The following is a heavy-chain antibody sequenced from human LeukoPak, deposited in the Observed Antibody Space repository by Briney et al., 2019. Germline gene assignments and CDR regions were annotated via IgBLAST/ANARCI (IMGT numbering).Heavy chain of an antibody. V-gene: IGHV4-30-4*08. J-gene: IGHJ4*02. CDR3: AGLTADY. Sequence: PSQTLSLTCTVSGGSISSGDYYWSWIRQPPGKGLEWIGEINHSGSTNYNPSLKSRVTISVDTSKNQFSLKLSSVTAADTAVYYCAGLTADYWGQGTLVTVSS. D-gene: IGHD2-21*01. CDR2: INHSGST. CDR1: GGSISSGDYY.